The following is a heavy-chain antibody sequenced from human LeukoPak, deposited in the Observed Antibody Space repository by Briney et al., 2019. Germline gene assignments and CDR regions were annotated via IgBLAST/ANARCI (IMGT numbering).Heavy chain of an antibody. CDR2: INPGDSDT. CDR1: GCSFTSSW. Sequence: GESLKISCQASGCSFTSSWIGWARQMPGKGLEWMAIINPGDSDTRYSPSFQGQVTISADKSISTVYLQWGSLKASDTAMYYCARQPGAGWFDPWGQGTLVTVSS. CDR3: ARQPGAGWFDP. J-gene: IGHJ5*02. V-gene: IGHV5-51*01. D-gene: IGHD3-10*01.